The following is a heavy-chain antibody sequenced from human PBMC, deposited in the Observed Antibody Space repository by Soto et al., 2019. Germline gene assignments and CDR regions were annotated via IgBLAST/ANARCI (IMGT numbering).Heavy chain of an antibody. D-gene: IGHD3-22*01. CDR2: VNPNTVGT. Sequence: QAQLVQSGAEVKKPGASVKVSCEASGYTFTDQYVHWVRQAPGQGLEWMGWVNPNTVGTIYAQKFHGRLTMTSDTSITTAYLEITSLRYDDTALYYCPSIDSGAYDGNGLDVWGQGTLVTVSS. CDR3: PSIDSGAYDGNGLDV. J-gene: IGHJ1*01. CDR1: GYTFTDQY. V-gene: IGHV1-2*02.